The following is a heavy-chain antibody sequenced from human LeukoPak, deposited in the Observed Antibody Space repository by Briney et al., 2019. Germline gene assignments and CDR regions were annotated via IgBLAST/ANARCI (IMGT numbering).Heavy chain of an antibody. J-gene: IGHJ4*02. CDR3: AKIDPDAALEYYFDY. Sequence: PGGSLRLSCAASGFTFSDTWMNWVRQAPGKGLEWVSVISGSGGSTYYADSVKGRFTISRDNSKNTLFLQMNSLRAEDTAVYYCAKIDPDAALEYYFDYWGQGTLVTVSS. D-gene: IGHD5-18*01. CDR1: GFTFSDTW. CDR2: ISGSGGST. V-gene: IGHV3-23*01.